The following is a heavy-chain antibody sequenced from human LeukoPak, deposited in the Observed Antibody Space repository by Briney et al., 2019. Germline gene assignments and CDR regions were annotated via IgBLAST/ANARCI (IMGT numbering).Heavy chain of an antibody. CDR2: IYYSGST. D-gene: IGHD4-11*01. V-gene: IGHV4-59*01. Sequence: SETLSLTCTVSGGSISSYYWSWIRQPPGKGLEWIGSIYYSGSTKYNPSLKSRVTISVDTSKNQFSLKLSSVTAADTAVYYCARDRVRGNSNPFFDYWGQGTLVTVSS. J-gene: IGHJ4*02. CDR3: ARDRVRGNSNPFFDY. CDR1: GGSISSYY.